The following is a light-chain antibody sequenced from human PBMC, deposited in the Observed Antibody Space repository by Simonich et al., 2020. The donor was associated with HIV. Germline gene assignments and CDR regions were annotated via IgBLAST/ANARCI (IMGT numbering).Light chain of an antibody. CDR2: KAS. Sequence: DIQMTQSPSTLSASVGDRVTITCRARQSISNWLAWYQQKPGKAPKLLMYKASSLESGGPARFSGSGSGTECTLTISSLQPDDGATYYCQQYNTYSPTFGQGTKLEIK. J-gene: IGKJ2*01. CDR1: QSISNW. CDR3: QQYNTYSPT. V-gene: IGKV1-5*03.